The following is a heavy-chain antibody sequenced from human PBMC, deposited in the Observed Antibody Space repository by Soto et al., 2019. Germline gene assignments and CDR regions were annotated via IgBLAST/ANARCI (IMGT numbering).Heavy chain of an antibody. J-gene: IGHJ4*02. CDR2: INPSGGST. V-gene: IGHV1-46*03. Sequence: SVKVSCKASGYTFTSYYMHWVRQAPGQGLEWMGIINPSGGSTSYAQKFQSRVTMTRDTSTSTVYMELSSLRSEDTAVYYCARGQNYDILTGPDPGFDYWGQGTLVTVSS. D-gene: IGHD3-9*01. CDR3: ARGQNYDILTGPDPGFDY. CDR1: GYTFTSYY.